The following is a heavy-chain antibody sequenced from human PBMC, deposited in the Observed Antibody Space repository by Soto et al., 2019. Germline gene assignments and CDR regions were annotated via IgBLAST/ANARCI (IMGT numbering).Heavy chain of an antibody. CDR1: GGTFSSYA. D-gene: IGHD5-12*01. Sequence: QVQLVQSGAEVKKPGSSVKVSCKASGGTFSSYAISWVRQAPGQGLEWMGGIIPIFGTANYAQKFQGRVTITADESTSTAYMELSSLRSEDTAVYYCARAFSGYDPDPHYYYGMEVWGQGTTVTVSS. V-gene: IGHV1-69*01. CDR3: ARAFSGYDPDPHYYYGMEV. CDR2: IIPIFGTA. J-gene: IGHJ6*02.